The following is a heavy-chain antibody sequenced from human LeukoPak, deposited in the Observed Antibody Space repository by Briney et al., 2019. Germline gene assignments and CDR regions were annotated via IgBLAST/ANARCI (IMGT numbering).Heavy chain of an antibody. CDR3: ARGYYDYVWGSYFYY. V-gene: IGHV1-2*02. Sequence: ASVKVSCKTSGYNFIAYSLHWVRQAPGQGLEWMGWINPSNGGTNYAQKFQGRVTMTRDTSITTAYIDLRSLISDDTAVYYCARGYYDYVWGSYFYYWGQGTLVTVSS. J-gene: IGHJ4*02. D-gene: IGHD3-16*01. CDR1: GYNFIAYS. CDR2: INPSNGGT.